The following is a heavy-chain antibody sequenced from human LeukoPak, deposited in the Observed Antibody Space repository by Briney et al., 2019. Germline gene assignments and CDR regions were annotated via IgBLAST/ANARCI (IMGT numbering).Heavy chain of an antibody. CDR2: ISDSGTDT. J-gene: IGHJ4*02. V-gene: IGHV3-23*01. D-gene: IGHD2-2*02. CDR3: AKTGCTSSSCCTIDY. CDR1: GFTFSYYA. Sequence: GGSLRPSCAASGFTFSYYALSWVRQAPGKGLEWGSVISDSGTDTSYADSGRGRFTISRDNSKNTLYLQMNSLRVEDTAIYYCAKTGCTSSSCCTIDYWGQGTLVTVSS.